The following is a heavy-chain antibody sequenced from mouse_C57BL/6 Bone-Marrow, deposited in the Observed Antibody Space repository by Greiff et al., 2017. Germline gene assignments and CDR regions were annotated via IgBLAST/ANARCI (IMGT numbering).Heavy chain of an antibody. CDR2: IDPENGDT. CDR3: TRLGLFYWYFDV. V-gene: IGHV14-4*01. CDR1: GFNIKDDY. D-gene: IGHD4-1*01. Sequence: EVMLVESGAELVRPGASVKLSCTASGFNIKDDYMHWVKQRPEQGLEWIGWIDPENGDTEYASKFPGKATITADTSSNTAYLQLSSLTSEDTAVYYCTRLGLFYWYFDVWGTETTVTVSS. J-gene: IGHJ1*03.